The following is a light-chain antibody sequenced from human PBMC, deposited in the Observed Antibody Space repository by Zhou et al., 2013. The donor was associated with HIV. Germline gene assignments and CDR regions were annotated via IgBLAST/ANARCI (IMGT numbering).Light chain of an antibody. CDR1: QSVSSSY. CDR2: AAS. Sequence: ETVLTQSPGTLSLSPGERATLSCRASQSVSSSYLAWYQQKPGQAPSLLIYAASSRATGIPDRFSGSGSGTDFTLTITNFEPDDSAIYYCHQRSDWPPITFGGGPGWKSN. CDR3: HQRSDWPPIT. J-gene: IGKJ4*01. V-gene: IGKV3D-20*02.